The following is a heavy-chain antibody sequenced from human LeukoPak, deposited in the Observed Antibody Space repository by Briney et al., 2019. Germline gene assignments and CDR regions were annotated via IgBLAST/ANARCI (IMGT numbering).Heavy chain of an antibody. J-gene: IGHJ4*02. V-gene: IGHV4-59*01. CDR1: GGSINSNN. D-gene: IGHD3-10*01. CDR3: ARVGYSGSGNYYNGRGAFDY. CDR2: IYNGGST. Sequence: PSETLSLTGTGSGGSINSNNWTWIRQPQGNGLEGFGYIYNGGSTNYNPSLSRRVTISVDTSKDQFPLQLSSVTAADTAVYYCARVGYSGSGNYYNGRGAFDYWGQGTLVTVSS.